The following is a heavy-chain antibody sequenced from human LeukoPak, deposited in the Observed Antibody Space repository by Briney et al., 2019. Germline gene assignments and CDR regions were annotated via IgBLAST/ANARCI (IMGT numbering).Heavy chain of an antibody. D-gene: IGHD6-13*01. CDR2: ISSSSSYI. CDR1: GFTFSSYS. V-gene: IGHV3-21*01. J-gene: IGHJ4*02. Sequence: GGSLRLSCAASGFTFSSYSMNWVRQAPGKGLEWVSSISSSSSYIYYADSVKGRFTISRDNAKNSLYLQMNSLRAEDTAVYYCARDNRRSAAGNGGFDYRGQGTLVTVSS. CDR3: ARDNRRSAAGNGGFDY.